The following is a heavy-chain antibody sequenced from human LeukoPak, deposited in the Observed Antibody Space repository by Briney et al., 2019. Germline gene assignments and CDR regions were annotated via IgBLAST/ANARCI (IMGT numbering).Heavy chain of an antibody. Sequence: HPGGSLRLSCAASGFTFSSYGMHWVRQAPGKGLEWVAVIWYDGSNKYYADSVKGRFTISRDNSKNTLYLQMNSLRAEDTAVYYCARGYRSKFGDYWGQGTLVTVSS. D-gene: IGHD1-26*01. J-gene: IGHJ4*02. CDR3: ARGYRSKFGDY. CDR2: IWYDGSNK. CDR1: GFTFSSYG. V-gene: IGHV3-33*08.